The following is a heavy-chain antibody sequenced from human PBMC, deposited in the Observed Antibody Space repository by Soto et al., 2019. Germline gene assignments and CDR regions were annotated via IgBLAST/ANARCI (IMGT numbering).Heavy chain of an antibody. J-gene: IGHJ5*02. CDR3: ARDTMVTSNWLDT. CDR1: GYTFTSYG. D-gene: IGHD4-17*01. Sequence: QVRLVQSGSEVKKPGASVKVSCKASGYTFTSYGFSWVRQAPGQGLEWVGWISAHHGDTNYAQKFQGRVTMTTDTSTSTAYMELRSLRSDDTAVYYCARDTMVTSNWLDTWGQGTLVTVSS. CDR2: ISAHHGDT. V-gene: IGHV1-18*01.